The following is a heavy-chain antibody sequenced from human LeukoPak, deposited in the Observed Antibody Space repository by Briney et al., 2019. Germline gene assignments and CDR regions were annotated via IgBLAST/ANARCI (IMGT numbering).Heavy chain of an antibody. J-gene: IGHJ4*02. CDR3: ARIRPETYYFDF. V-gene: IGHV4-31*03. CDR1: GGSMSSGAYY. Sequence: SETLSLTCTVSGGSMSSGAYYWSWIRQHPGKGLEWIGYIYYSGRTYYNPSLKSRLTISVDTSNNQFSLKLSSVSAADTAVYYCARIRPETYYFDFWGQGTLVTVSS. CDR2: IYYSGRT. D-gene: IGHD1-14*01.